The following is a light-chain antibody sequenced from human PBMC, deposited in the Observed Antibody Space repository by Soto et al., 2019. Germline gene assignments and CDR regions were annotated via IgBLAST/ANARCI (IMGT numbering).Light chain of an antibody. CDR2: GAS. V-gene: IGKV3-15*01. CDR3: QQYNNWLPLT. CDR1: QSVGSN. Sequence: EIVMTQSPATLSVSPGERVTLSCRASQSVGSNLAWYQQKPGQAPRLLIYGASTRATGIPARFSGSGSGTEFTLTISSLQSEDFAVYYCQQYNNWLPLTFGGGTKVDIK. J-gene: IGKJ4*01.